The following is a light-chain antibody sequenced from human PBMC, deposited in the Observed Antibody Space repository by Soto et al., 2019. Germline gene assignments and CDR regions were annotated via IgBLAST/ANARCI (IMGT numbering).Light chain of an antibody. Sequence: QSALTQPASVYGSPGQSITLSFTGTSSDVGSYNLVSWYQQHPGKAPKLMIYEGSKRPSGVSNRFSGSKSGNTSSMTISGLQAEDEADYYCCSYAGSSTYYVFGTGTKLTVL. CDR1: SSDVGSYNL. J-gene: IGLJ1*01. V-gene: IGLV2-23*01. CDR3: CSYAGSSTYYV. CDR2: EGS.